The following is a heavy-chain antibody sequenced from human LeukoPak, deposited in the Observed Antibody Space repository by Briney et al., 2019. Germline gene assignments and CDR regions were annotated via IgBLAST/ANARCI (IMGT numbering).Heavy chain of an antibody. CDR1: GVSINDYY. J-gene: IGHJ4*02. Sequence: PSETLSPTCGVFGVSINDYYWSWIRQSPGKGLEGIGEISPTEGTRYNPSLESRVTMSVGTSENQLSLKLIFVTAADTAVYYCARIRCGHSGSVCYNHWGLGTLVTVSS. V-gene: IGHV4-34*01. D-gene: IGHD2-21*01. CDR3: ARIRCGHSGSVCYNH. CDR2: ISPTEGT.